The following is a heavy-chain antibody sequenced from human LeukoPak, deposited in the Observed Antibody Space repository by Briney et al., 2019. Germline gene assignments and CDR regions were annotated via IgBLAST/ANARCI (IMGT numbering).Heavy chain of an antibody. Sequence: SETLSLTCAVSGASISSSNYYWGWVRRSPGKGLEWIGNIYSSGNTYYNPSLKSRVTISVDTSKNQFSLKLSSVTAADTAVYYCARVLSTVVTWHDAFDIWGQGTMVTISS. CDR3: ARVLSTVVTWHDAFDI. J-gene: IGHJ3*02. CDR1: GASISSSNYY. CDR2: IYSSGNT. D-gene: IGHD4-23*01. V-gene: IGHV4-39*07.